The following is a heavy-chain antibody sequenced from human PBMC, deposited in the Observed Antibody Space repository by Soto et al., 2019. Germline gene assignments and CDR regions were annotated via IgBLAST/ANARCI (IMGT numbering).Heavy chain of an antibody. CDR3: ARGYGIAAAGIYS. D-gene: IGHD6-13*01. V-gene: IGHV4-59*01. CDR1: GGSISSYY. CDR2: IYYSGST. Sequence: KSSETLSLTCTVSGGSISSYYWSWIRQPPGKGLEWIGYIYYSGSTNYNPSLKSRVTISVDTSKNQFSLKLSSVTAADTAVYYCARGYGIAAAGIYSWGQGTLVTVS. J-gene: IGHJ4*02.